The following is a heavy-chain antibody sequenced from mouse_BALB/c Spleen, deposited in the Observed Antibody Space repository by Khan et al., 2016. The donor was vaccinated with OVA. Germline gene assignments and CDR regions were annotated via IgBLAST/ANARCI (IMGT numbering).Heavy chain of an antibody. J-gene: IGHJ4*01. V-gene: IGHV2-6-1*01. D-gene: IGHD2-10*01. CDR3: ARQPYYHYYVMDY. CDR2: IWSDGTT. Sequence: QVQLKESGPGLVAPSQSLSITCTISGFSLTNYGVHWVRQPPGKGLEWLVVIWSDGTTTYASALKSRLTISKDNSKSQVFLKMDRLQTDDTAMYYCARQPYYHYYVMDYWGQGTSVTVSS. CDR1: GFSLTNYG.